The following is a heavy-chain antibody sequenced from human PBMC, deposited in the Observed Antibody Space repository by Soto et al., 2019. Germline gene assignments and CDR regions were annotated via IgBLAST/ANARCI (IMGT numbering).Heavy chain of an antibody. J-gene: IGHJ4*02. CDR3: ARDPTDSSGYYYDD. CDR2: ISAHNGNT. V-gene: IGHV1-18*01. D-gene: IGHD3-22*01. Sequence: GASVKVSCKTSGYTFTSHGITWVRQAPGQGLEWMGWISAHNGNTNYAEKVRGRVTMTTDTSTDTAYMELRSLRSDDTAMYYCARDPTDSSGYYYDDWGQGTLVTVSS. CDR1: GYTFTSHG.